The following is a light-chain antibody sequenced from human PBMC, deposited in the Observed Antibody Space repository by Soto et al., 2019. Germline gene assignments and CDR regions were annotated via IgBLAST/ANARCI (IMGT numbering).Light chain of an antibody. Sequence: DIQMTQSPSTLSASVGDRVTITCRASQSISSWLAWYQQKPGKAPKLLIYKASSLESGVPSRFSGSGSGTEFTLTISSLQPDEFATYYCQQYNSYSWTFGQGTEVEIK. CDR3: QQYNSYSWT. CDR1: QSISSW. V-gene: IGKV1-5*03. J-gene: IGKJ1*01. CDR2: KAS.